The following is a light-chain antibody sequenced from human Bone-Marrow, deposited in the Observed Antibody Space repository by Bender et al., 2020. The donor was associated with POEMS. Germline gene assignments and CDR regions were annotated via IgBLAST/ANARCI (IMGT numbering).Light chain of an antibody. CDR2: EAT. J-gene: IGLJ3*02. CDR3: TSFAGTNTLGV. V-gene: IGLV2-14*02. Sequence: QSALTQPASVSGSPGQSITISCTGTSRDVGMFNLVSWYQQYPGKAPKFIIYEATTRPSGVSNRFFGSKSGNTASLTVSGLQADDEADYYCTSFAGTNTLGVFGGGTKLTVL. CDR1: SRDVGMFNL.